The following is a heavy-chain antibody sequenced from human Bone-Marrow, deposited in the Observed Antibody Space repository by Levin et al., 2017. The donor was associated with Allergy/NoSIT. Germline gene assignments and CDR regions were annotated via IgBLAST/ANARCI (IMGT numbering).Heavy chain of an antibody. D-gene: IGHD2-2*01. J-gene: IGHJ6*02. CDR3: ARTLDCSSTSCYLPYYGMDV. CDR2: ISYDGSNK. CDR1: GFTFSSYA. Sequence: GGSLRLSCAASGFTFSSYAMHWVRQAPGKGLEWVAVISYDGSNKYYADSVKGRFTISRDNSKNTLYLQMNSLRAEDTAVYYCARTLDCSSTSCYLPYYGMDVWGQGTTVTVSS. V-gene: IGHV3-30-3*01.